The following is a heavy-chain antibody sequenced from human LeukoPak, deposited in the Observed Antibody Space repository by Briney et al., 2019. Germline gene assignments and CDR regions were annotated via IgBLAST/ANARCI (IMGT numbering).Heavy chain of an antibody. Sequence: SVKVSCKASGGTFSSYAISWVRQAPGQGLEWMGRIIPIFGTANYAQRFQGRVTITTDESTSTAYMELSSLRSEDTAVYYCAREQSMVRGVRYLDYWGQGTLVTVSS. CDR1: GGTFSSYA. CDR2: IIPIFGTA. D-gene: IGHD3-10*01. V-gene: IGHV1-69*05. CDR3: AREQSMVRGVRYLDY. J-gene: IGHJ4*02.